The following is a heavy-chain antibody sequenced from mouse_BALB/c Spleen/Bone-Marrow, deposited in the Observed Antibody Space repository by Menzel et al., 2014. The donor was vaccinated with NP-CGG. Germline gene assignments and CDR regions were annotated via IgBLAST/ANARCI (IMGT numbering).Heavy chain of an antibody. CDR3: ANYYYGSSLFAY. D-gene: IGHD1-1*01. CDR1: GFNIKDTY. CDR2: IDPANGNT. V-gene: IGHV14-3*02. Sequence: VQLKQSGAELVKPGASVKLSCTASGFNIKDTYMHWVKQRPEQGLEWIGRIDPANGNTKYDPKFQGKATITADTSSNTAYLHLSSLTSEDTAVYYCANYYYGSSLFAYWGQGTLVTVSA. J-gene: IGHJ3*01.